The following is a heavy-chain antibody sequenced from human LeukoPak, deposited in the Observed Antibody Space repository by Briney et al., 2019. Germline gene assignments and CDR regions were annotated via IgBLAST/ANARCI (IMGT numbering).Heavy chain of an antibody. Sequence: PSETLSLTCTVSGGSISSYYWSWIRQPAGKGLEWIGRIYTSGSANYNPSLKSRVTMSVDTSKNQFSLKLSSVTAADTAVYYCARSTTVTPTGFQHWGQGTLVTVSS. V-gene: IGHV4-4*07. CDR2: IYTSGSA. CDR3: ARSTTVTPTGFQH. J-gene: IGHJ1*01. D-gene: IGHD4-17*01. CDR1: GGSISSYY.